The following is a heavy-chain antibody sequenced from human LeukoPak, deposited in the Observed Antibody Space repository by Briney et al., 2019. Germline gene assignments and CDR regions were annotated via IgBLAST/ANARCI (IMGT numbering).Heavy chain of an antibody. CDR3: ARGWSIAARAGFGDAFDI. CDR2: IYYSGST. J-gene: IGHJ3*02. CDR1: GGSISSGDYY. V-gene: IGHV4-30-4*08. D-gene: IGHD6-6*01. Sequence: SETLSLTCTVSGGSISSGDYYWSWIRQPPGKGLEWIGYIYYSGSTYYNPSLKSRVTISVDTSKNQFSLKLSSVTAADTAVYYCARGWSIAARAGFGDAFDIWGQGTMVTVSS.